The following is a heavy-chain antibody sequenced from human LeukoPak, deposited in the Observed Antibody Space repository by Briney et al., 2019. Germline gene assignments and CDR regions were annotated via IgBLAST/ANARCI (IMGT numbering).Heavy chain of an antibody. CDR2: IYYSGST. D-gene: IGHD2-2*01. CDR1: GGSISSSSYY. CDR3: ARLSSTSLWYFDY. J-gene: IGHJ4*02. V-gene: IGHV4-39*01. Sequence: SETLSLTCTVSGGSISSSSYYWGWIRQPPGKGLEWIGSIYYSGSTYYNPSLKSRVTISVDTSKNQFSLKLSSVTAADTAVYYCARLSSTSLWYFDYWGQGTLVTVSS.